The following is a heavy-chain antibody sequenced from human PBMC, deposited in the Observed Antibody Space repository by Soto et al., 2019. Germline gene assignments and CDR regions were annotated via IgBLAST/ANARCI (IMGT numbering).Heavy chain of an antibody. Sequence: GGSLRLSCAASGFTVTSNNMVWVRQVPGRGLEWVAVVYSGGSTYYGDSVKGRFTISRDTAKNTMYLQMNNLRREDTAVYYCAKTSKLWREFGPWGQGTLVTVLL. D-gene: IGHD1-1*01. CDR2: VYSGGST. J-gene: IGHJ5*02. CDR3: AKTSKLWREFGP. V-gene: IGHV3-53*05. CDR1: GFTVTSNN.